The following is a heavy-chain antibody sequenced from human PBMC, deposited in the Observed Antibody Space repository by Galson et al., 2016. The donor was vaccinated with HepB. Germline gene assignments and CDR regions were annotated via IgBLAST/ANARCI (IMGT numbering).Heavy chain of an antibody. CDR2: ISGTGYNT. Sequence: SLRLSCAASDFTFSSYAMNWVRQAPGKGLEWVSAISGTGYNTQYADSVKGRFIIPRDNSKNTLYLQMNSLRAEDTAVYYCAKCLWVRGVYPFDPWGQGTLVTVSS. J-gene: IGHJ5*02. V-gene: IGHV3-23*01. CDR1: DFTFSSYA. CDR3: AKCLWVRGVYPFDP. D-gene: IGHD3-10*01.